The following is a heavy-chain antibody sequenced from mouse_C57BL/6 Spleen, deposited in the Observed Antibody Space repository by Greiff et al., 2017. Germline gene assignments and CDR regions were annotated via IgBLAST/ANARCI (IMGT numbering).Heavy chain of an antibody. CDR2: ISYDGSN. Sequence: ESGPGLVKPSQSLSLTCSVTGYSITSGYYWNWIRQFPGNKLEWMGYISYDGSNNYNPSLKNRISITRDTSKNQFFLKLNSVTTEDTATYYCARAYDYAWYFDVWGTGTTVTVSS. J-gene: IGHJ1*03. D-gene: IGHD2-4*01. V-gene: IGHV3-6*01. CDR1: GYSITSGYY. CDR3: ARAYDYAWYFDV.